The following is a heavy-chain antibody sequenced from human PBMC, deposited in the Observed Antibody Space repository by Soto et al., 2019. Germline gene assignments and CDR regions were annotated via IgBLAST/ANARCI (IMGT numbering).Heavy chain of an antibody. Sequence: PGESLKISCKGSGYSFTSYWISWVRQMPGKGLEWMGRIDPSDSYTNYSPSFQGHVTISADKSISTAYLQWSSLKASDTAMYYCARSCTNGVCLSYYYYGMDVWGQGTTVTV. CDR2: IDPSDSYT. CDR3: ARSCTNGVCLSYYYYGMDV. J-gene: IGHJ6*02. V-gene: IGHV5-10-1*01. CDR1: GYSFTSYW. D-gene: IGHD2-8*01.